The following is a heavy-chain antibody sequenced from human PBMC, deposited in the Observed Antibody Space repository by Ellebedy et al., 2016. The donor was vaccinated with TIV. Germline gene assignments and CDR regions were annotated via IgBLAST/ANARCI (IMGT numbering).Heavy chain of an antibody. CDR3: AGHGDRAMTH. Sequence: GESLKISCAASGITLSNAWMNWVRQAPGKGLEWVSVIYSGGTTHYADSVKGRFTISRDKSKNTMYLQMNSLRAEDTAVYYCAGHGDRAMTHWGQGTLVTVSS. CDR1: GITLSNAW. V-gene: IGHV3-53*01. D-gene: IGHD7-27*01. CDR2: IYSGGTT. J-gene: IGHJ4*02.